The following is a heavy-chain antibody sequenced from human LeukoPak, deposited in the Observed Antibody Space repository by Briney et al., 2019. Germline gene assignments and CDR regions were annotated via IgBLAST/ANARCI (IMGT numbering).Heavy chain of an antibody. J-gene: IGHJ4*02. D-gene: IGHD3-22*01. CDR2: INHSGST. CDR3: ARGQDSSGYYLLDY. CDR1: GGSFSGYY. V-gene: IGHV4-34*01. Sequence: PSETLSLTCAVYGGSFSGYYWSWIRQPPGKGLEWIGEINHSGSTNYNPSLKSRVTISVDTSKNQFSLKLRSVTAADTAVYYRARGQDSSGYYLLDYWGQGTLVTVSS.